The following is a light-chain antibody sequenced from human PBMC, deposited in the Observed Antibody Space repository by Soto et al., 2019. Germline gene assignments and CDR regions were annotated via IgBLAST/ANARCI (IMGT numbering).Light chain of an antibody. CDR3: QQYDSPWT. CDR1: QSISSF. CDR2: AAS. Sequence: DIQMTQSPSSLCASVGDRGTITCRASQSISSFLNWYQQKPGXTPXXLIYAASSLQSGVPSRFIVIGSGTDFTLPISRLEPEDFAVDDCQQYDSPWTFGQGTKVDIK. J-gene: IGKJ1*01. V-gene: IGKV1-39*01.